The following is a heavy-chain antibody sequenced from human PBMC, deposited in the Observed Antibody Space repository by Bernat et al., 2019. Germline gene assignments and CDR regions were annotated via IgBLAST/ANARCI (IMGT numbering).Heavy chain of an antibody. Sequence: EVQLLESGGGLVQSGGPLKISCGASGFTFSNYAMSWVRQAPGKGLEWVSGISGTGVLTYYADSVKGRFTISRDNSKDTLYLQMYGLRAEDTAVYYCARADRVPHDAFYIWGQGTMVTFSS. D-gene: IGHD6-6*01. CDR2: ISGTGVLT. CDR3: ARADRVPHDAFYI. J-gene: IGHJ3*02. CDR1: GFTFSNYA. V-gene: IGHV3-23*01.